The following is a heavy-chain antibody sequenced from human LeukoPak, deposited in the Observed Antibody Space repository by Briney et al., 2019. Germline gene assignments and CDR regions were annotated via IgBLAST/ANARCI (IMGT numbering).Heavy chain of an antibody. Sequence: ASVKVSCKASGYTFTGYYMRWVRQAPGQGLEWMGWINPNSGGTNYAQKFQGRVTMTRDTSISTAYMELSRLSSDDTAVYYCAGGAPYYDYVWGSYRYVFWGQGTLVTVSS. V-gene: IGHV1-2*02. CDR1: GYTFTGYY. D-gene: IGHD3-16*02. CDR2: INPNSGGT. J-gene: IGHJ4*02. CDR3: AGGAPYYDYVWGSYRYVF.